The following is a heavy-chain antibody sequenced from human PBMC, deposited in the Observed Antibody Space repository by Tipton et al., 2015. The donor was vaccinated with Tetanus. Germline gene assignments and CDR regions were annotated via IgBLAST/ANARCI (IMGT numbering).Heavy chain of an antibody. CDR2: IKQDGSET. D-gene: IGHD6-19*01. CDR1: GFSLSISW. CDR3: TTLAGLDY. J-gene: IGHJ4*02. Sequence: SLRLSCAAPGFSLSISWMTWVRQAPGKGLEWVANIKQDGSETHYVDSVKGRFTISRDNARNSMFLQMNSLRAEDTAVYYCTTLAGLDYWGRGTVVTVSS. V-gene: IGHV3-7*01.